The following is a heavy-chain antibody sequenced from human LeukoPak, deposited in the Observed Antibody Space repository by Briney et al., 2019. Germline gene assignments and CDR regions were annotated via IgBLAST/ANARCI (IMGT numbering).Heavy chain of an antibody. CDR1: GFTFNNYG. CDR3: AKHTAGTKALDY. Sequence: GGSLRLSCAASGFTFNNYGMSWVRQAPGKGLEWFSSISGSGSSTFYADSVKGRFTISRDNSKNTLYLQMNSLRAEDTAVYYRAKHTAGTKALDYWGQGTLVTVSS. J-gene: IGHJ4*02. CDR2: ISGSGSST. D-gene: IGHD1-1*01. V-gene: IGHV3-23*01.